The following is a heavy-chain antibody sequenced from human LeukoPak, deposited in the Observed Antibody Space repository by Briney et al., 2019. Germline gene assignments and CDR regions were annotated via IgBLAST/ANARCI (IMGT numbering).Heavy chain of an antibody. J-gene: IGHJ3*02. CDR1: GGSISSSSYY. CDR2: IYYSGST. V-gene: IGHV4-39*01. CDR3: ARQMAIPDYDFWSGYYQGAFDI. D-gene: IGHD3-3*01. Sequence: SETLSLTCTVSGGSISSSSYYWGWIRQPPGKGLEWIGSIYYSGSTYYNPSLKSRVTISVDTSKNQFSLKLSSVTAADTAVYYCARQMAIPDYDFWSGYYQGAFDIWGQGTMVTVSS.